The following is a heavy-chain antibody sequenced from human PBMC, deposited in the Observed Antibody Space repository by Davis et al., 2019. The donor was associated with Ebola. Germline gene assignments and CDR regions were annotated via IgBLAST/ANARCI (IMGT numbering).Heavy chain of an antibody. CDR1: GGSVSSVSYY. D-gene: IGHD1-26*01. CDR2: IYYSGST. V-gene: IGHV4-61*01. Sequence: MPSETLSLTCTVSGGSVSSVSYYWSWIRQPPGKGLEWIGYIYYSGSTNYNPSLKSRVTISVDTSKNQFSLKLSSVTAADTAVYYCARAYIATTVDYWGQGTLVTVSS. J-gene: IGHJ4*02. CDR3: ARAYIATTVDY.